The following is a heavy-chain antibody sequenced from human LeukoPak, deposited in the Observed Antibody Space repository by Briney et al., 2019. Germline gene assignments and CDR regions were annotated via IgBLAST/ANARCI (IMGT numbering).Heavy chain of an antibody. Sequence: ASVKVSCKISGYSLSDLSIHWVREAPGEGLEWMGGFDSENNKIVYSQKFQGRVTMTEDTSADTAYMELTSLRSEDTAVYFCATDRVYRSSGGSWGFFDYWGQGTLVIVSS. CDR1: GYSLSDLS. CDR2: FDSENNKI. V-gene: IGHV1-24*01. J-gene: IGHJ4*02. D-gene: IGHD6-19*01. CDR3: ATDRVYRSSGGSWGFFDY.